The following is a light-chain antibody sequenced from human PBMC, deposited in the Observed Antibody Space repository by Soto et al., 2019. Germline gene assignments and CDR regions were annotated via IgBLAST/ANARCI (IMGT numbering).Light chain of an antibody. CDR2: KAS. CDR3: QQFLLYSS. J-gene: IGKJ1*01. Sequence: DIQMTQSPSTLSASIGDRVTITCRASQNINTWLAWYQQKPGKVPKLLIYKASNLESGVPSRFSGSGSGTEFTLTISSLHPDDFATYYCQQFLLYSSFGQGTRVEMK. V-gene: IGKV1-5*03. CDR1: QNINTW.